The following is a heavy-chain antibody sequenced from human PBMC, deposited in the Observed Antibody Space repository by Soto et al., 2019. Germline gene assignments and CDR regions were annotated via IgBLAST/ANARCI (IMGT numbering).Heavy chain of an antibody. Sequence: ASVKVSCKASGYTFTSYAMHWVRQAPGQRLEWMGWINAGNGNTKYSQKFQGRVTITRDTSASTAYMELSSLRSEDTAVYYCARAPIVGATILYYWGQGTLVTVSS. CDR1: GYTFTSYA. CDR2: INAGNGNT. J-gene: IGHJ4*02. V-gene: IGHV1-3*01. CDR3: ARAPIVGATILYY. D-gene: IGHD1-26*01.